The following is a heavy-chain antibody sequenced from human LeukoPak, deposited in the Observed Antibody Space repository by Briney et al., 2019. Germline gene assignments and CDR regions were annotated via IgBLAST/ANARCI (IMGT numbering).Heavy chain of an antibody. D-gene: IGHD3-16*01. Sequence: GGSLRLSCAASGFTLSSYGMHWVRRAPGKGLEWVAVISYDGSNKYYADSVKGRFTISRDNSKNTLYLQVNSLRAEDTAVYYCAKDSSLGSWGQGTLVTVSS. CDR3: AKDSSLGS. CDR2: ISYDGSNK. J-gene: IGHJ4*02. CDR1: GFTLSSYG. V-gene: IGHV3-30*18.